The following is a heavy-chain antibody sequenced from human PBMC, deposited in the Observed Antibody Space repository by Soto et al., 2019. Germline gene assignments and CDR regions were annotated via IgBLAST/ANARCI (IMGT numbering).Heavy chain of an antibody. Sequence: HPGGSLRLSCAASGFSFTTYAMTWVRQGPGKGLEWVSSISGSGGATYYADSVEGRFTISRDDSKNTLFLQMDSLRAEDTALYYCAKAGRPYYDLWSENRFDPWGQGTLVTVSS. CDR2: ISGSGGAT. J-gene: IGHJ5*02. CDR3: AKAGRPYYDLWSENRFDP. D-gene: IGHD3-3*01. V-gene: IGHV3-23*01. CDR1: GFSFTTYA.